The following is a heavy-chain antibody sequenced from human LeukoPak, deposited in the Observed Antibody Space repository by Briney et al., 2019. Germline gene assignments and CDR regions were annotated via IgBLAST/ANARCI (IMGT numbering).Heavy chain of an antibody. D-gene: IGHD3-10*01. Sequence: PGGSLRLSCAASGFTFGDYYMSWIREAPGKGLEWVSYISSSGSTIYYADSVKGRFTTSRDNAKNSLYLQMNSLRAEDTAVYYCARGSYYYYYMDVWGKGTTVTVSS. J-gene: IGHJ6*03. CDR3: ARGSYYYYYMDV. V-gene: IGHV3-11*01. CDR1: GFTFGDYY. CDR2: ISSSGSTI.